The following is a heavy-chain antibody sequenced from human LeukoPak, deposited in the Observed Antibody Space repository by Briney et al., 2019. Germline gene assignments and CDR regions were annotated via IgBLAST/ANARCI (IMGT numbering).Heavy chain of an antibody. CDR3: GRDSGFWLY. J-gene: IGHJ4*02. Sequence: SETLSLTCTVSGDSLTSGSYYWGRIRQTPGKGLEWIGNIYSDGTTSYNPSVKSRVIMSVDTSKNQFSLKLNSVTAADTAVYYCGRDSGFWLYWGQGTLVTVSS. CDR1: GDSLTSGSYY. D-gene: IGHD3-22*01. V-gene: IGHV4-39*07. CDR2: IYSDGTT.